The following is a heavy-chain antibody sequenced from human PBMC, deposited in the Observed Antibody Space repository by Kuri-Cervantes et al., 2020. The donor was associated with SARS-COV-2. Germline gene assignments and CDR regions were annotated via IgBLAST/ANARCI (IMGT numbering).Heavy chain of an antibody. J-gene: IGHJ4*02. CDR2: IDWDDDK. V-gene: IGHV2-70*01. CDR1: GFSLSTSGMC. CDR3: ATSPKVGIAAAGTYFDY. Sequence: SGPTLVKPTQTLTLTCTFSGFSLSTSGMCVSWIRQPPGKALEWLALIDWDDDKYYSTSLKTRLTISKDTSKNQVVLTMTNMDPVDTATYYCATSPKVGIAAAGTYFDYWGQGTRVTGSS. D-gene: IGHD6-13*01.